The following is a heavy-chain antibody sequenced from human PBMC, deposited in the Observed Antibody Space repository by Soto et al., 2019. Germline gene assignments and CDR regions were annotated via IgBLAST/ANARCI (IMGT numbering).Heavy chain of an antibody. D-gene: IGHD5-18*01. V-gene: IGHV6-1*01. CDR3: ARDRVDTAMVTARPIYYYYGMDV. CDR1: GDSVSSNSAA. J-gene: IGHJ6*02. Sequence: SQTLSLTCAISGDSVSSNSAAWNWIRQSPSRGLEWLGRTYYRSKWYNDYAVSVKSRITINPDTSKNQFSLQLNSVTPEDTAVYYCARDRVDTAMVTARPIYYYYGMDVWGQGTTVT. CDR2: TYYRSKWYN.